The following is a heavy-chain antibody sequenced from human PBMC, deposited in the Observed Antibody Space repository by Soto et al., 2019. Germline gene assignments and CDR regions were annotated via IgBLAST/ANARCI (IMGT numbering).Heavy chain of an antibody. V-gene: IGHV3-53*02. D-gene: IGHD1-20*01. J-gene: IGHJ6*01. CDR1: GFAVSSSY. CDR3: ARDPPITSDYAMDV. CDR2: TYTGGST. Sequence: EVQLVETGGDLIQSGGSLRLSCAASGFAVSSSYMMWVRQAPGKGLECISLTYTGGSTHYADSVKGRFTVSRDDSSNTLYLQRNSLRVDDTAVYHCARDPPITSDYAMDVWGQGTTVIVSS.